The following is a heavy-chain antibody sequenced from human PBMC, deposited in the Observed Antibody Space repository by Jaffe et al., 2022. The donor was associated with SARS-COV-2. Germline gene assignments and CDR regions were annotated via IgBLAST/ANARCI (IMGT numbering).Heavy chain of an antibody. CDR3: TTDPGMVASKFILVGHAYGMDV. D-gene: IGHD5-12*01. CDR1: GFTFSNAW. Sequence: EVQLVESGGGLVKPGGSLRLSCAASGFTFSNAWMSWVRQAPGKGLEWVGRIKSKTDGGTTDYAAPVKGRFTISRDDSKNTLYLQMNSLKTEDTAVYYCTTDPGMVASKFILVGHAYGMDVWGQGTTVTVSS. J-gene: IGHJ6*02. V-gene: IGHV3-15*01. CDR2: IKSKTDGGTT.